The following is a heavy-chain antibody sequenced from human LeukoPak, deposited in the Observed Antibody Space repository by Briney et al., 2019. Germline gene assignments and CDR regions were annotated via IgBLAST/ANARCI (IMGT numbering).Heavy chain of an antibody. CDR2: IRYDGNNK. V-gene: IGHV3-30*02. CDR1: GFPFSDYV. CDR3: AKDRWGAVASFDY. D-gene: IGHD6-19*01. J-gene: IGHJ4*02. Sequence: GGSLRLSCAASGFPFSDYVMHWVRQAPGKGLEWVSVIRYDGNNKYYADSVKSRFTISRDNSKNTLYLQMNSLESEDTAVYYCAKDRWGAVASFDYWGQGTLVTVSS.